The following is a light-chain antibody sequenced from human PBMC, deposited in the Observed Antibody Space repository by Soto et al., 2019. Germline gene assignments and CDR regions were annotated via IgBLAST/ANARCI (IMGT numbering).Light chain of an antibody. CDR2: EVS. Sequence: QSVLTQPASVSGSPGQSITISCTGTSSDVGGYNYVSWYQQHPGKAPKLTIYEVSNRPSGVSNRFSDSKSGNTASLTISGLQAEDEADYYCSSYTSSSTLVVFGGGTKLTVL. J-gene: IGLJ2*01. CDR1: SSDVGGYNY. V-gene: IGLV2-14*01. CDR3: SSYTSSSTLVV.